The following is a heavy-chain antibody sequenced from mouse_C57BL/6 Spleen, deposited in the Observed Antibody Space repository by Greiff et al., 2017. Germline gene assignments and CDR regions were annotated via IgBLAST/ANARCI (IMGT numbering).Heavy chain of an antibody. CDR3: ARGDYGNYVFDY. J-gene: IGHJ2*01. D-gene: IGHD2-1*01. Sequence: EVQLQQSGPGLVKPSQSLSLTCSVTGYSITSGYYWNWIRQFPGYKLEWMGYISYNGSNNYNPSLKNRISITRDTSKNQFYLKLNSVTTEDTATYYCARGDYGNYVFDYWGQGTTLTVSS. CDR2: ISYNGSN. V-gene: IGHV3-6*01. CDR1: GYSITSGYY.